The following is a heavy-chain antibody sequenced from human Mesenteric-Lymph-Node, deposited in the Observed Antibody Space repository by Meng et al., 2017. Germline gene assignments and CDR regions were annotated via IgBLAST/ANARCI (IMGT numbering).Heavy chain of an antibody. CDR2: IDHRGNT. D-gene: IGHD3-10*01. V-gene: IGHV4-34*01. Sequence: QRQLQEGGAGLLKPSETLSRSCAVYGGSFRDYYWTWIRHPPGKGLEWIGEIDHRGNTKYNPSLKSRVTISLDTSKKQFSLKVSSVTAADSAVYYCARRGPSGNFSPWSQGALVTVSS. CDR1: GGSFRDYY. J-gene: IGHJ5*02. CDR3: ARRGPSGNFSP.